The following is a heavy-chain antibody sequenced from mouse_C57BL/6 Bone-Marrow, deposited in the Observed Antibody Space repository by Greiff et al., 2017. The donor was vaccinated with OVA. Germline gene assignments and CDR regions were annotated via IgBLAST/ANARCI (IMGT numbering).Heavy chain of an antibody. Sequence: VQLVESGPGLVQPSQSLSITCTVSGFSLTSYGVHWVRQSPGKGLEWLGVIWSGGSTDYNAAFISRLSISKDNSKSQVFFKMNSLQADDTAIYYCARKRLRRVYYAMDYWGQGTSVTVSS. V-gene: IGHV2-2*01. CDR3: ARKRLRRVYYAMDY. J-gene: IGHJ4*01. CDR2: IWSGGST. CDR1: GFSLTSYG. D-gene: IGHD2-4*01.